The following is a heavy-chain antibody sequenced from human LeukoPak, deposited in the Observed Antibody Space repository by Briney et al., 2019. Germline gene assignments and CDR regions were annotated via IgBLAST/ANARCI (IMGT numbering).Heavy chain of an antibody. CDR2: ISGSGGST. CDR3: AKDRGPPGGYGLYDYYYYGMDV. J-gene: IGHJ6*02. D-gene: IGHD5/OR15-5a*01. V-gene: IGHV3-23*01. CDR1: GFTFSSYA. Sequence: GGSLRLSCAASGFTFSSYAMSWVRQARGKGMEWVSAISGSGGSTYYADSVKGRFTISRDNSKNTLYLQMNSLRAEDTAVYYCAKDRGPPGGYGLYDYYYYGMDVWGQGTTVTVSS.